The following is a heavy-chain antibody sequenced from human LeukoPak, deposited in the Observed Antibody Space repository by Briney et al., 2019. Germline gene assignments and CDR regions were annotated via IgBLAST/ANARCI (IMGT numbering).Heavy chain of an antibody. CDR2: ISYDGSNK. J-gene: IGHJ4*02. Sequence: GGSLRLSCAASGFTFSSYAMHGVRQAPGKGREWVADISYDGSNKYYADSVKGRFTISRDNSKNKLYLQMNSLRAEDTAVYYCARDAMRNGHFDYWGQGTLVTVSS. V-gene: IGHV3-30*04. CDR3: ARDAMRNGHFDY. CDR1: GFTFSSYA.